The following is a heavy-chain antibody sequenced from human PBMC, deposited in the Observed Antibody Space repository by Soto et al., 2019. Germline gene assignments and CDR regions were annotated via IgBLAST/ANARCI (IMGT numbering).Heavy chain of an antibody. V-gene: IGHV1-69*02. J-gene: IGHJ6*04. D-gene: IGHD4-17*01. CDR2: IIPILGIA. CDR1: GGTFSSYT. Sequence: QVQLVQSGAEVKKPGSSVKVSCKASGGTFSSYTISWVREAPGQGLELRGRIIPILGIANYAQKFQGRVTITADKSTSTAYMVLSSLRSEDTAVYYCARGVLVTTVTTVGYYGMHVWGEGTTVTVSS. CDR3: ARGVLVTTVTTVGYYGMHV.